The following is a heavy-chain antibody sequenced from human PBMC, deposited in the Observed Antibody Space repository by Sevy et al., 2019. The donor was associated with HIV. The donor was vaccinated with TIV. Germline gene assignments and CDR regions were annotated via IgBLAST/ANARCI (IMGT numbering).Heavy chain of an antibody. V-gene: IGHV1-2*02. J-gene: IGHJ4*02. CDR1: GYTFTGYY. CDR3: ARSGRTYYYDSSGYYYAYDY. D-gene: IGHD3-22*01. Sequence: ASVKVSCKASGYTFTGYYMHWVRQAPGQGLEWMGWSNPNSGGTNYAQKFQGRVTMTRDTSISTAYMELSRLRSDDTAVYYCARSGRTYYYDSSGYYYAYDYWGQGTLVTVSS. CDR2: SNPNSGGT.